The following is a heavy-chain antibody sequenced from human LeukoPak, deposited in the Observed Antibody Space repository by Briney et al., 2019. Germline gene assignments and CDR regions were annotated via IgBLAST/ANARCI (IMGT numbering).Heavy chain of an antibody. Sequence: GGSLRLSCAASGFTFSNHGMNWVRQAPGKGLEWVSGISPSGDITYYADSVKGRFTISRDNSKNTLYLEVISLRAEDTALYYCARDDGWIQFNFWGQGTLVTVSS. CDR2: ISPSGDIT. D-gene: IGHD5-18*01. J-gene: IGHJ4*02. CDR1: GFTFSNHG. V-gene: IGHV3-23*01. CDR3: ARDDGWIQFNF.